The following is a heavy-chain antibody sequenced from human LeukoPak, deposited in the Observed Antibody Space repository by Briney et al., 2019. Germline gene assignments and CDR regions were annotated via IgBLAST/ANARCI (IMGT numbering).Heavy chain of an antibody. V-gene: IGHV4-30-2*01. CDR2: IYHSGST. D-gene: IGHD3-10*01. CDR1: GGSISSGGYS. CDR3: ARGGNYYISGSYYAFDP. J-gene: IGHJ5*02. Sequence: SQTLSLTCAVSGGSISSGGYSWSWIRQPPGKGLEWIGYIYHSGSTYYNPSLKSRVTISVDRSKNQFSLKLSSVTAADTAMYYCARGGNYYISGSYYAFDPWGQGTLVTVSS.